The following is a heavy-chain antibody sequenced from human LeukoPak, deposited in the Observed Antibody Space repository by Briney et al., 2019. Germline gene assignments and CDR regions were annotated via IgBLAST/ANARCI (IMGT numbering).Heavy chain of an antibody. CDR3: ATHAIPDYFDY. CDR1: EFTFSSFS. J-gene: IGHJ4*02. V-gene: IGHV3-21*04. D-gene: IGHD2-2*02. CDR2: ISSSSSYI. Sequence: GGSLRLSCAASEFTFSSFSMNWVRQAPGKGLEWVSSISSSSSYIYYADSVKGRFTISRDNSKNTLYLQMNSLRAEDTAVYYCATHAIPDYFDYWGQGTLVTVSS.